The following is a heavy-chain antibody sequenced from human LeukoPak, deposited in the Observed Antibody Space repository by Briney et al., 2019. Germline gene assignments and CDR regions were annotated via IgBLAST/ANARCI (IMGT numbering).Heavy chain of an antibody. Sequence: ASVKVSCKASGYTFTSYGISWARQAPGQGLEWMGWISAYNGNTNYAQKLQGRVTMTTDTSTSTAYMELRSLRSDDTAVYYCARMNYDSSGYPGVYFDYWGQGTLVTVSS. CDR2: ISAYNGNT. CDR1: GYTFTSYG. D-gene: IGHD3-22*01. J-gene: IGHJ4*02. CDR3: ARMNYDSSGYPGVYFDY. V-gene: IGHV1-18*01.